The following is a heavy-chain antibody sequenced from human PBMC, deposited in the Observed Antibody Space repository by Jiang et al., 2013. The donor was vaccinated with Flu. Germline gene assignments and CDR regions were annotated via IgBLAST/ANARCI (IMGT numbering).Heavy chain of an antibody. CDR3: TRVSGGAPVYHFDY. CDR2: VSPYNGYT. D-gene: IGHD2-8*02. CDR1: GYTFASYG. Sequence: PGASVRVSCKASGYTFASYGINWVRTGPLDKGLSGWDGVSPYNGYTNYAQNLQGRVTLTIDTSTSVAYMELRSLRSGDTAIYYCTRVSGGAPVYHFDYWGQGAQVTVSS. V-gene: IGHV1-18*01. J-gene: IGHJ4*02.